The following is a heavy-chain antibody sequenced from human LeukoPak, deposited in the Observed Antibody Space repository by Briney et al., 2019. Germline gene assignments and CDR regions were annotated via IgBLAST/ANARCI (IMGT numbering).Heavy chain of an antibody. V-gene: IGHV3-30*04. CDR2: ISTDGHDN. CDR3: AAVPSRIKWGFLKF. D-gene: IGHD7-27*01. Sequence: PGGSLRLSCAASGFTFSSYPMHWVRQVPGKGLEWLVVISTDGHDNHYADSVTGRFTISRDNSKNMVYLQMNSLRADDPALYFCAAVPSRIKWGFLKFWGRGALVTVSS. J-gene: IGHJ4*02. CDR1: GFTFSSYP.